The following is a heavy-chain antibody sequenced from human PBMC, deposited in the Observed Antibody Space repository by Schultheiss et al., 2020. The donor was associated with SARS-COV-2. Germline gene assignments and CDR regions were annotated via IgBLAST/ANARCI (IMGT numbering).Heavy chain of an antibody. CDR3: AKGSGWYMY. V-gene: IGHV4-59*01. D-gene: IGHD6-19*01. CDR2: IYYSGST. Sequence: SETLSLTCTVSGGSIRSYYWSWIRQPPGKGLEWIGYIYYSGSTNHNPSLKSRVTISADTSKNQFSLKLTSLTAADTAMYYCAKGSGWYMYWGQGTLVTVSS. CDR1: GGSIRSYY. J-gene: IGHJ4*02.